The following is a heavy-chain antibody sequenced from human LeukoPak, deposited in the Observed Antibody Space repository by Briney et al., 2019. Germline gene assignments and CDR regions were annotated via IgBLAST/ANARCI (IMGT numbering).Heavy chain of an antibody. CDR1: GFTFSSYA. CDR3: AKAYYDILTGYFPPDY. CDR2: ISGSGGST. J-gene: IGHJ4*02. Sequence: GGSLRLSCAASGFTFSSYAMSWVRQAPGKGLEWVSAISGSGGSTYYADSVKGRFTISRDNSKNTLYLQMNSLRAEDTAVYYCAKAYYDILTGYFPPDYWGQGTLVTVSS. D-gene: IGHD3-9*01. V-gene: IGHV3-23*01.